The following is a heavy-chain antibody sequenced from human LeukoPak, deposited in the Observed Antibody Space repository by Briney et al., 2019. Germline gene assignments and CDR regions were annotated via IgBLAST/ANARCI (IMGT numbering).Heavy chain of an antibody. CDR3: ARAVVAATRPVDY. D-gene: IGHD2-15*01. CDR1: GYAFTGYY. V-gene: IGHV1-2*02. J-gene: IGHJ4*02. CDR2: INPNSGGT. Sequence: ASVKVSCKASGYAFTGYYMHWVRQAPGQGLEWMGWINPNSGGTNYAQKFQGRVTMTRDTSISTAYMELSRLRSDDTAVYYCARAVVAATRPVDYWGQGTLVTVSS.